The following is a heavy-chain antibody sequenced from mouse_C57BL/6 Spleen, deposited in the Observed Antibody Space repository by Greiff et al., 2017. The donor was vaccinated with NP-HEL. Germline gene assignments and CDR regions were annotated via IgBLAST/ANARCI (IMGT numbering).Heavy chain of an antibody. J-gene: IGHJ4*01. V-gene: IGHV1-69*01. CDR2: IDPSDSYT. CDR1: GYTFTSYW. CDR3: ARGRAMDY. Sequence: QVQLQQSGAELVMPGASVKLSCKASGYTFTSYWMHWVKQRPGQGLEWIGEIDPSDSYTNYNQKFKGKSTLTVDKSSSTAYMQLSSLTSEDSAVYYCARGRAMDYWGQGTSVTVSS.